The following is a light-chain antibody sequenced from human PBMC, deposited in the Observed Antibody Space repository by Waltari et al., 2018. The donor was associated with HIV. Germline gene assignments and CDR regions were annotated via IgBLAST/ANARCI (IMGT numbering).Light chain of an antibody. Sequence: QSALTQPASMSGSPGQSITISCPGPALDIALYSSVSWYHQLPNMAPQLIIFGVTCRPSGVNSRFSGSKSGDMASLTISGLQAEDEADYYCSSHTITRTLVFGGGTKLTVL. CDR3: SSHTITRTLV. J-gene: IGLJ2*01. V-gene: IGLV2-14*01. CDR2: GVT. CDR1: ALDIALYSS.